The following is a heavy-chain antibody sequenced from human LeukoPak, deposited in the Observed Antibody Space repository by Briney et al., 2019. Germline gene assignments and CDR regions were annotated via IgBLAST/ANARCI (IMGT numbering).Heavy chain of an antibody. CDR2: IQHDGSDK. CDR3: ARDDMWSPLSFDY. J-gene: IGHJ4*02. V-gene: IGHV3-7*01. CDR1: GFTFSSYW. D-gene: IGHD2-15*01. Sequence: GGSLRLSCAASGFTFSSYWMSWVRQAPGKGLESVANIQHDGSDKNYVDSVKGRFTISRDNAKNSLYLQLNSLRAEDTAVYYCARDDMWSPLSFDYWGQGTLVTVSS.